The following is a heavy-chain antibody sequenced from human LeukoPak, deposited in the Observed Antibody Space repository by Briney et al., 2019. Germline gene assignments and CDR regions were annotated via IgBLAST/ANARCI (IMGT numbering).Heavy chain of an antibody. J-gene: IGHJ4*02. D-gene: IGHD4-17*01. V-gene: IGHV4-34*01. CDR1: GVSFDDYY. CDR2: INHSGYT. Sequence: SEPLSLICAVSGVSFDDYYWSWVRQTPGKGLEWIGEINHSGYTNDNPSLKSRVTLSIDTSRKQFSRNLRSVTVADAGTYYCTRMTTGHDYWGQGTLVTVSS. CDR3: TRMTTGHDY.